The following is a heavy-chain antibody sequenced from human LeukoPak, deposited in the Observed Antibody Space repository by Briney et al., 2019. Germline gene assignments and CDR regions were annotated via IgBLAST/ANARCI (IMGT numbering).Heavy chain of an antibody. D-gene: IGHD5-12*01. Sequence: ASVKVSCKASGYTFTSYYLHWVRQAPGQGLEWMGTINLSGDRTSYAQKIQGRVTMTRDTSTSTVCMELSSLTSEDTAVYYCARDIGSGYYNFDYWGQGTLVTVSS. V-gene: IGHV1-46*01. CDR3: ARDIGSGYYNFDY. J-gene: IGHJ4*02. CDR2: INLSGDRT. CDR1: GYTFTSYY.